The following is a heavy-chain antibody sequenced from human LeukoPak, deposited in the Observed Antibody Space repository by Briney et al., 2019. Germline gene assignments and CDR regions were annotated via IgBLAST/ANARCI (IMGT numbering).Heavy chain of an antibody. D-gene: IGHD3-10*01. Sequence: GESLKISCRGSGYSFTSYWIGWVRQMPGKGLEWMGIIYLGDSDTRYSPSFQGQVTISADKSTSTAYLQWSSLKASDTAIYYCARLGEPRYYFDYWGQGTLVTVSS. V-gene: IGHV5-51*01. CDR3: ARLGEPRYYFDY. J-gene: IGHJ4*02. CDR1: GYSFTSYW. CDR2: IYLGDSDT.